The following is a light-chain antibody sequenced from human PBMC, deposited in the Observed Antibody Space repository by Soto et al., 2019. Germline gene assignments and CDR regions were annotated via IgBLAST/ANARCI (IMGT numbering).Light chain of an antibody. Sequence: EIVLTQSPGTLSLSPGETATLSCRASQRVSNSYLAWYQKKPGQAPRLLIYGASSRAAGIPDSFSGSGSGTDVSLSISRLEAEDFAVYFCQRYGGSPPFTFGLGTKVEI. V-gene: IGKV3-20*01. CDR3: QRYGGSPPFT. J-gene: IGKJ2*01. CDR1: QRVSNSY. CDR2: GAS.